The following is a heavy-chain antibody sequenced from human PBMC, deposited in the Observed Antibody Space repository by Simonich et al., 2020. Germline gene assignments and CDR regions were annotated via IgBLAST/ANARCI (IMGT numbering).Heavy chain of an antibody. Sequence: QVQLVQSGAEVKKPGASVKVSCKASGYTFTGYYMHWVRQAPGQGLEGMGWTNPNIVGTNYARKFQGRVTMTRDTSISTAYMELSRLRSDDTAVYYCARNGLVGILKAFDIWGQGTMVTVSS. CDR1: GYTFTGYY. J-gene: IGHJ3*02. V-gene: IGHV1-2*02. CDR2: TNPNIVGT. D-gene: IGHD2-21*01. CDR3: ARNGLVGILKAFDI.